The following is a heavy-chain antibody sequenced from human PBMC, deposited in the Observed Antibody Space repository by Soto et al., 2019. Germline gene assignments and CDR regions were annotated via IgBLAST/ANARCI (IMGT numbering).Heavy chain of an antibody. Sequence: ASVKVSCKASGYSFTSYGISWVRQAPGQGPEWMGWISGHNGNTNHPQSLQGRVTMTTDTSRNTAYMELRSLRSDDTAVYYCARHRFNYYDDTVYYYFDYWGQGTLV. D-gene: IGHD3-22*01. V-gene: IGHV1-18*04. J-gene: IGHJ4*02. CDR2: ISGHNGNT. CDR1: GYSFTSYG. CDR3: ARHRFNYYDDTVYYYFDY.